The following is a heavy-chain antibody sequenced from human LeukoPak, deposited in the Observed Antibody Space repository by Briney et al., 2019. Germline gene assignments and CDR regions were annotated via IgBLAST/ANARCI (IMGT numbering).Heavy chain of an antibody. J-gene: IGHJ5*02. CDR1: GFTVSRQE. V-gene: IGHV3-48*03. CDR2: ISSSGSTI. Sequence: GGSLRLSHAVAGFTVSRQETDSVRQAPGKGLEWVSYISSSGSTIYYADSVKGRFTISRDNAKNSLYLQMNNLRTEDTAVYYCARDLCYCSCYICYPFSFDHWGQGTLVTVSS. CDR3: ARDLCYCSCYICYPFSFDH. D-gene: IGHD2-15*01.